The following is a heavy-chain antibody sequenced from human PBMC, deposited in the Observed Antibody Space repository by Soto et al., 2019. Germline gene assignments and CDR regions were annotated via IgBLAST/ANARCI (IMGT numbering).Heavy chain of an antibody. CDR3: ARDRVSSSSALDYYYYGMDV. V-gene: IGHV3-13*01. Sequence: GGSLRLSCAASGFTFSSYDMHWVRQATGKGLEWVSAIGTAGDTYYPGSVKGRFTISRENAKNSLYLQMNSLRAEDTAVYYCARDRVSSSSALDYYYYGMDVSGQGTTVTVSS. J-gene: IGHJ6*02. CDR1: GFTFSSYD. CDR2: IGTAGDT. D-gene: IGHD6-6*01.